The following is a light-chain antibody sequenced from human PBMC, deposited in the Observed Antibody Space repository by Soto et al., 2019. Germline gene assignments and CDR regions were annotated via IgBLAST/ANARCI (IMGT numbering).Light chain of an antibody. CDR3: QQYNNWPPIT. CDR1: QSVSSY. Sequence: DIVLTQSPGTLSLSPWERATLSCRASQSVSSYLAWYQQKPGQAPRLLLYEASNRATGIPARFSGSGSGTEFTLTISSLQSEGFAVYYCQQYNNWPPITFGQGTRLEI. J-gene: IGKJ5*01. CDR2: EAS. V-gene: IGKV3D-15*01.